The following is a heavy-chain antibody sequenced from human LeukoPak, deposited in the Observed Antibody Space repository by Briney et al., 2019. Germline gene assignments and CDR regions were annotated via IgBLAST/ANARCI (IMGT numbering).Heavy chain of an antibody. Sequence: GESLKISCKASGYIFTTYWIGWVRQRPGKGLGLMGIIYPGDSSTKYSSSCQDQVTISADKSISTAYLQWSSLKASDSAMYYCARRVYGSGTYYNAPDYYYYYMDVWGKGTTVTVSS. CDR3: ARRVYGSGTYYNAPDYYYYYMDV. CDR2: IYPGDSST. J-gene: IGHJ6*03. CDR1: GYIFTTYW. V-gene: IGHV5-51*01. D-gene: IGHD3-10*01.